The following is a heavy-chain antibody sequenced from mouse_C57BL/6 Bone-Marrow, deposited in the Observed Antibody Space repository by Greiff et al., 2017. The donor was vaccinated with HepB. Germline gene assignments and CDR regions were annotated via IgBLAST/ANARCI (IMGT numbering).Heavy chain of an antibody. J-gene: IGHJ3*01. CDR3: ARGGIGCGPAY. CDR2: IYPRSGNT. CDR1: GYTFTSYG. V-gene: IGHV1-81*01. Sequence: VQLQQSGAELARPGASVKLSCKASGYTFTSYGISWVKQRTGQGLEWIVEIYPRSGNTYYNEKFKGKATLTADKSSSTAYMELRSLTSEDSAVYFCARGGIGCGPAYWGQGTLVTVSA.